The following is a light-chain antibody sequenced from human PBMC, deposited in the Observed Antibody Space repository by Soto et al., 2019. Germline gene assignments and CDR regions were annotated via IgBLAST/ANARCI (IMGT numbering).Light chain of an antibody. CDR3: QRYGSAPPFT. Sequence: EIVLTQSPGTLALSPGERATLSCRASQRVSISYLAWYQQKPGQAPRLLIYGASSRATGIPDRFSGSGSGTDFTLTISRLEPEDFAVYFCQRYGSAPPFTFGQVTKVEI. CDR2: GAS. V-gene: IGKV3-20*01. J-gene: IGKJ2*01. CDR1: QRVSISY.